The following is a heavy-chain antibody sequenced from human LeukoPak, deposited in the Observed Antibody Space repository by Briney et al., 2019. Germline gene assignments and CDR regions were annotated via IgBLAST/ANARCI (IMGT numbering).Heavy chain of an antibody. V-gene: IGHV3-30*03. J-gene: IGHJ4*02. CDR3: AAGIAAAGTSLGYFDY. CDR2: ISYDGSNK. Sequence: GGSLRLSCAASGFTFSSYGMHWVRQAPGKGLEWVAVISYDGSNKYYADSVKGRFTISRDNSKNTLYLQMNSLRAEDTAVYYCAAGIAAAGTSLGYFDYWGQGTLVTVSS. CDR1: GFTFSSYG. D-gene: IGHD6-13*01.